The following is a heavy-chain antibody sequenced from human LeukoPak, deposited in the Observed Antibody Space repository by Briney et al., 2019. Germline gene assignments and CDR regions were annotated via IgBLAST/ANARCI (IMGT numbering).Heavy chain of an antibody. J-gene: IGHJ4*02. CDR3: ARNFYDYVWGSHYFDY. D-gene: IGHD3-16*01. CDR2: IYYSGST. V-gene: IGHV4-59*01. Sequence: SETLSLTCTVSGGSINNYYWSWIRQPPGKGLEWIGYIYYSGSTNYNPSLKSRVTISVDTSKNQFSLKLSSVTAADTAVYYCARNFYDYVWGSHYFDYWGQGTLVTVSS. CDR1: GGSINNYY.